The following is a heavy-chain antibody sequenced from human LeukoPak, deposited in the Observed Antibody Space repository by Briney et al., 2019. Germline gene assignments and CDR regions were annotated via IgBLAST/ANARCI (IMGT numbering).Heavy chain of an antibody. CDR1: GFSLSTSGVG. J-gene: IGHJ5*02. D-gene: IGHD2-2*01. CDR2: IYWNDDE. V-gene: IGHV2-5*01. CDR3: ARSFFGYCASSSCLNWFDP. Sequence: SGPTLVKPTQTLTLTCTFSGFSLSTSGVGVGWIRQPPGKALEWLALIYWNDDERYSPSLKSRLTITKDTSKNQVVLTMTNMDPVDTATYYCARSFFGYCASSSCLNWFDPWGQGTLVTVSS.